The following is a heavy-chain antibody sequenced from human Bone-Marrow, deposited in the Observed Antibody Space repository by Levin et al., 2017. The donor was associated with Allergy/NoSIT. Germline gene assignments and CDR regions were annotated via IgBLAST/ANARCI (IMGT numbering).Heavy chain of an antibody. D-gene: IGHD2-15*01. CDR3: ARSTVTKTPFDS. J-gene: IGHJ4*02. CDR2: ISFNGDTI. V-gene: IGHV3-9*01. Sequence: SLKISCEASGFTFDDHAFHWVRQAPGKGLEWVSSISFNGDTIHYADSVQGRFTISRDNSRQSLYLQMNNLRPEDTAVYYCARSTVTKTPFDSWGQGTLVVVSS. CDR1: GFTFDDHA.